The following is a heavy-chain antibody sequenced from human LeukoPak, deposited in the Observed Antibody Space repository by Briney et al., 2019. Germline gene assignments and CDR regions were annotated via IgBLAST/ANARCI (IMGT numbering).Heavy chain of an antibody. V-gene: IGHV3-7*03. CDR3: ARTHTTFFDY. CDR1: GFTFSSYW. CDR2: IRQDGTEK. D-gene: IGHD1-1*01. J-gene: IGHJ4*02. Sequence: GGPLRLSCAASGFTFSSYWMSWVRQAPGKGLEWVANIRQDGTEKYFVDSVEGRFIISRDNAKNSLYLQMNSLRAEDTAVYYCARTHTTFFDYWGQGTLVTVSS.